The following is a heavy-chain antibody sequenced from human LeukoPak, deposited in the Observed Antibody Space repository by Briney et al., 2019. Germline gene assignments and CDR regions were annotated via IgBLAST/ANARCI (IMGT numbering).Heavy chain of an antibody. V-gene: IGHV4-34*01. CDR2: INHSGST. D-gene: IGHD4-17*01. Sequence: SETLSLTCAVYGGSFSGYYWSWIRQPPGKGLEWIGEINHSGSTYYNPSLKSRVTISVDTSKNQFSLKLSSVTAADTAVYYCARGGDYGPYYFDYWGQGTLVTVSS. J-gene: IGHJ4*02. CDR1: GGSFSGYY. CDR3: ARGGDYGPYYFDY.